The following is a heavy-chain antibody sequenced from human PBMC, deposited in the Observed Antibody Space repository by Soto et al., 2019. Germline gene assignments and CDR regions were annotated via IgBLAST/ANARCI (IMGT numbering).Heavy chain of an antibody. CDR2: ISGSGGTT. D-gene: IGHD3-22*01. J-gene: IGHJ1*01. V-gene: IGHV3-23*01. CDR1: GFTFSSYA. Sequence: GGSLRLSCAASGFTFSSYAMTWVRQAPGKGLERVSIISGSGGTTYYADSVKGRFTISRDNSKNTLYLQMNSLRADDTAVYYCAKEDNYYDSSGYYLEYFHHWGQGTLVTVSS. CDR3: AKEDNYYDSSGYYLEYFHH.